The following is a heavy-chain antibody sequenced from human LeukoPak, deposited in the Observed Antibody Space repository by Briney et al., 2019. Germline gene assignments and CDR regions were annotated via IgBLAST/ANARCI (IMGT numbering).Heavy chain of an antibody. D-gene: IGHD3-16*01. V-gene: IGHV4-4*08. CDR1: GGTISSHF. Sequence: PSETLSLTCTASGGTISSHFWTWIRQAPGKGLEWLGYVSKSGSTNYNPSLQSRITISVDTSKNQFFFMLTSVTAAETAVYFCARDDYGVFDAFDVWGQGTVVTVSS. CDR2: VSKSGST. J-gene: IGHJ3*01. CDR3: ARDDYGVFDAFDV.